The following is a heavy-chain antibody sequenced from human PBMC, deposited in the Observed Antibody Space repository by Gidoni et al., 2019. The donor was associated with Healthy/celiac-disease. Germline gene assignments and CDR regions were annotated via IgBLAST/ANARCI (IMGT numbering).Heavy chain of an antibody. V-gene: IGHV3-30*18. J-gene: IGHJ3*02. CDR2: ISDDGSNK. Sequence: QVQLVESGGGVVQPGRSLRLSCAASGFTFSSYGMHWVRQAPGKGLWWVAVISDDGSNKYYADSVKGRFIISRDNSKNTLYLQMNSLRAEDTAVYYCAKEKQQQLAAFDIWGQGTMVTVSS. CDR3: AKEKQQQLAAFDI. D-gene: IGHD6-13*01. CDR1: GFTFSSYG.